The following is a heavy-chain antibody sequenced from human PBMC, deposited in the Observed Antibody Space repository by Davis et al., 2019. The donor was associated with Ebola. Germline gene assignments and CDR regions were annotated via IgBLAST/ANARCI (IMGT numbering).Heavy chain of an antibody. CDR2: INAGNGNT. CDR3: ARVVKTPHIVVVPAAIPGGWFDP. Sequence: ASVKVSCKASGYTFTSYAMHWVRQAPGQRLEWMGWINAGNGNTKYSQKFQGRVTITRDTSASTAYMELSSLRSEDTAVYYCARVVKTPHIVVVPAAIPGGWFDPWGQGTLVTVSS. D-gene: IGHD2-2*01. J-gene: IGHJ5*02. V-gene: IGHV1-3*01. CDR1: GYTFTSYA.